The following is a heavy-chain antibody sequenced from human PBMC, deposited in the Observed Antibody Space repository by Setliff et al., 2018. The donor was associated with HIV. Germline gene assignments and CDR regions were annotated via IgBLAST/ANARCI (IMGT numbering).Heavy chain of an antibody. Sequence: SETLSLTCTVSGGSISGYYWSWIRQPPGKGLEWIGYIYYRGSTDYNPSLKSRVTISIDTSKNQFSLKLSSVTAADTAVYYCARTRSGTYYGEMNWFDPWGQGILVTVSS. CDR2: IYYRGST. CDR3: ARTRSGTYYGEMNWFDP. J-gene: IGHJ5*02. D-gene: IGHD3-10*01. V-gene: IGHV4-59*01. CDR1: GGSISGYY.